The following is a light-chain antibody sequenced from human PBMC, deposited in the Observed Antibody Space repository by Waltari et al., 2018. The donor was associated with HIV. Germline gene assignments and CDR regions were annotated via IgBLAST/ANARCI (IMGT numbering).Light chain of an antibody. CDR2: SNN. Sequence: QSVLTQPPSASGTPGQRVSISCSASSYTIGSNIVNWYQQLPGTAPKLLLYSNNQRPSGVPDRFSGSKSGTSASLAISGLQSEDEADYYCAAWDDSLNAWVFGGGTKLTVL. J-gene: IGLJ3*02. V-gene: IGLV1-44*01. CDR1: SYTIGSNI. CDR3: AAWDDSLNAWV.